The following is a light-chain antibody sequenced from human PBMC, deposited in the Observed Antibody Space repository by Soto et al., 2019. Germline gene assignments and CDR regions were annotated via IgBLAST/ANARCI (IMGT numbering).Light chain of an antibody. CDR3: QQRSNSIS. Sequence: EIVMTQSPLTLSVSPGERATLSCRASQSVTNYLAWYQQKPGQAPRLLIYDTSNRATDIPARLSGSGCGTDFTLTISRLEPEDFAVYYCQQRSNSISFGQGTRLEIK. CDR2: DTS. V-gene: IGKV3-11*01. J-gene: IGKJ5*01. CDR1: QSVTNY.